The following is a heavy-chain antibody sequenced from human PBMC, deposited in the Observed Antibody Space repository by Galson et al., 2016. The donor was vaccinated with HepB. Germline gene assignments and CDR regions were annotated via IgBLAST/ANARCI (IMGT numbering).Heavy chain of an antibody. CDR2: ISSSSDYI. CDR3: TTKTSGTYPFDY. J-gene: IGHJ4*02. V-gene: IGHV3-21*01. D-gene: IGHD1-26*01. Sequence: SLRLSCAASGFTFSSYSMNWVRQAPGKGLEWVSSISSSSDYIFYAGSVKGRFSISRGNGKNSVFLQMNSLRAEDTAVYYCTTKTSGTYPFDYWGQGTLVTVSS. CDR1: GFTFSSYS.